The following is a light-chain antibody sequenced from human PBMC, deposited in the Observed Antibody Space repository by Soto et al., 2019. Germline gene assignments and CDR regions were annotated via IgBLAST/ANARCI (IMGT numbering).Light chain of an antibody. Sequence: QLTQSPSSLSASVGDRVTVSCRSSQNIDNYLNWYVQRPGKAPELLIYSTSNLKSGVPSRFRGSGSGTDFSLTINSLQSEDFATYYCQQSSNIPWTFGQGTKVDIK. J-gene: IGKJ1*01. V-gene: IGKV1-39*01. CDR2: STS. CDR1: QNIDNY. CDR3: QQSSNIPWT.